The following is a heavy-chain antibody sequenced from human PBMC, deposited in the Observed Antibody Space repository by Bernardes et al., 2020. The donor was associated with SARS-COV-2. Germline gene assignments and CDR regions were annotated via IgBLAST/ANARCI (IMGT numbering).Heavy chain of an antibody. V-gene: IGHV4-31*03. CDR2: IYYSGST. CDR1: GGSISSGGYY. J-gene: IGHJ4*02. Sequence: LSLTCTVSGGSISSGGYYWSWIRQHPGKGLEWIGYIYYSGSTYYNPSLKSRVTISVDTSKNQFSLNLSSVTAADTAVYYCARGGITIFGVVKNFDYWGQGTLVTVSS. D-gene: IGHD3-3*01. CDR3: ARGGITIFGVVKNFDY.